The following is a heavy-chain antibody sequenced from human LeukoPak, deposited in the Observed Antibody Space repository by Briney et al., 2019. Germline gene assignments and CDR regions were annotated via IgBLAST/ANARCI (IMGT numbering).Heavy chain of an antibody. Sequence: GASVKVSCKASGYTFTSYGISWVRQAPGQGLEWMGWISAYNGNTNYAQKLQGRVTMTTDTSTSTAYMELRSLRSDDTAVYYCARDQSKRSGGSCFDWGQGTLVTVSS. CDR3: ARDQSKRSGGSCFD. V-gene: IGHV1-18*01. J-gene: IGHJ4*02. D-gene: IGHD2-15*01. CDR2: ISAYNGNT. CDR1: GYTFTSYG.